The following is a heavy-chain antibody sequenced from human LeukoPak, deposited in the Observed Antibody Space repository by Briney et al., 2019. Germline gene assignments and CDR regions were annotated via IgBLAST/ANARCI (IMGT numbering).Heavy chain of an antibody. V-gene: IGHV3-7*01. CDR3: ARARTTIFGVVITHFDY. CDR2: IKQDGSEK. D-gene: IGHD3-3*01. J-gene: IGHJ4*02. CDR1: GFTFSSYW. Sequence: TGGSLRLSCAASGFTFSSYWMSWVRQAPGKGLEWVANIKQDGSEKYYVDSVKGRFTISRDNAKNSLYLQMNSLRAEDTAVYYCARARTTIFGVVITHFDYWGQGTLVTVSS.